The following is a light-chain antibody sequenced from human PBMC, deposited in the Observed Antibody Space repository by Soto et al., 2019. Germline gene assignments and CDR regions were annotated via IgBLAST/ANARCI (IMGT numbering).Light chain of an antibody. CDR1: QSISSW. Sequence: DIQMTQSPSTLSASVGDRVTITCRASQSISSWLAWYQQKPGKAPKLLIYDASSLKSGVPSRFSGSGSGTDFTLPISSLQPNVFATYCCQQYNSYPFTFGPGTKVDIK. V-gene: IGKV1-5*01. CDR3: QQYNSYPFT. J-gene: IGKJ3*01. CDR2: DAS.